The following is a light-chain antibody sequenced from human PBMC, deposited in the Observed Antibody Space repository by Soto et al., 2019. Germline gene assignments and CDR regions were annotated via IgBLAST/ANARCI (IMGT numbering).Light chain of an antibody. CDR1: QGISSY. Sequence: DIQLTQSPSFLSASVGDRVTVTCRASQGISSYLAWYQQKPGKAPKLLIYAASTLQSGVPSRFSGSGSGTEFTLTISSLQTEDFATYYCQQSNSFPRTFGLGTKVEIK. V-gene: IGKV1-9*01. CDR3: QQSNSFPRT. J-gene: IGKJ1*01. CDR2: AAS.